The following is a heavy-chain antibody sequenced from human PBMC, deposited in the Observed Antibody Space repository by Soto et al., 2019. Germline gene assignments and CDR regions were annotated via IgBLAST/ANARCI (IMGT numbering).Heavy chain of an antibody. D-gene: IGHD2-15*01. J-gene: IGHJ6*02. CDR2: ISGSGGGT. V-gene: IGHV3-23*01. Sequence: GGDLRLSSAASGFTFSSDAMSWARLAPGKGLEWLSAISGSGGGTYYADSVKGGFSIPRDNSKNTLYLQLNSVRPEATYVYSSAKESVGILGYYYYGMEVWGRGTTVTVSS. CDR3: AKESVGILGYYYYGMEV. CDR1: GFTFSSDA.